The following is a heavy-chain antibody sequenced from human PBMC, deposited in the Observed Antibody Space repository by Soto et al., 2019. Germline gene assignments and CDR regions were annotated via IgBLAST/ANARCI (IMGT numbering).Heavy chain of an antibody. D-gene: IGHD2-21*02. V-gene: IGHV1-46*02. CDR2: MTPSDGST. J-gene: IGHJ3*02. CDR3: AKHCGGDCSNGFDI. CDR1: ADIFNNYY. Sequence: QLHLVQSGAEVKEPGASVKVSCKTSADIFNNYYMHWVRQAPGQGLEWMGVMTPSDGSTNYAQRFQGRGTMTRDTSTRTVYVELSSMRSEDTAVYYCAKHCGGDCSNGFDIWGQGTKVTVSS.